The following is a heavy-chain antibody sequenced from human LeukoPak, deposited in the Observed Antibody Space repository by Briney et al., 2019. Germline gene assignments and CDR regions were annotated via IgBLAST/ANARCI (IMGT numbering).Heavy chain of an antibody. Sequence: GGSLRLSCAASGFTFSSYGMHWVRQAPGRGLEWVAVIWYDGSNKYYADSVKGRFTISRDNSKNTLYLQMNSLRAEDTAVYYCARDLPTGYSSSWPRAPDYWGQGTLVTVSS. CDR3: ARDLPTGYSSSWPRAPDY. CDR1: GFTFSSYG. J-gene: IGHJ4*02. CDR2: IWYDGSNK. V-gene: IGHV3-33*01. D-gene: IGHD6-13*01.